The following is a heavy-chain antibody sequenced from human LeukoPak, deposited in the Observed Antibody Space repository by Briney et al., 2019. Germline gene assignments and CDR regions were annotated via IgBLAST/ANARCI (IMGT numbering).Heavy chain of an antibody. D-gene: IGHD3-22*01. J-gene: IGHJ4*02. Sequence: PGGSLRLSCAASGFTFDDYAMHWVRQAPGKGLEWVSGISWNSGSIGYADSVKGRFTISRDNAKNSLYLQMNSLRAEDTALYYCAKDRYYDSSGYLDFDYWGQGTLVTVSS. CDR3: AKDRYYDSSGYLDFDY. V-gene: IGHV3-9*01. CDR2: ISWNSGSI. CDR1: GFTFDDYA.